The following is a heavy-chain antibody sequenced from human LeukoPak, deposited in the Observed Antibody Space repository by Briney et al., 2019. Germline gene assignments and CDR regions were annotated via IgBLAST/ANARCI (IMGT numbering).Heavy chain of an antibody. D-gene: IGHD3-22*01. CDR1: GFTFSSYG. CDR3: AKGDDSTPWY. CDR2: IRYDGSKK. V-gene: IGHV3-30*02. J-gene: IGHJ4*02. Sequence: GFTFSSYGXHWGRQAQDKGVGWVAFIRYDGSKKYYADSVKGRFTIYRDNTKKTLYMQMKSLRAEDTAVYYCAKGDDSTPWYWGQGTLVTVSS.